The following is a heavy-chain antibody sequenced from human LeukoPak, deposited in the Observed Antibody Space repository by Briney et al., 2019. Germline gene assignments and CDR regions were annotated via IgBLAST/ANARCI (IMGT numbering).Heavy chain of an antibody. Sequence: GGSLRLSCAASGFTFSSYAMSWVRQAPGKGLEWVSAISGNGAGTYYADSVKGRFTISRDNSKNTLYLQMNSLRAEDTAVYYCAKDSYSYCSSTSCYFGYFDYWGQGTLVTVSS. V-gene: IGHV3-23*01. D-gene: IGHD2-2*01. CDR1: GFTFSSYA. CDR3: AKDSYSYCSSTSCYFGYFDY. CDR2: ISGNGAGT. J-gene: IGHJ4*02.